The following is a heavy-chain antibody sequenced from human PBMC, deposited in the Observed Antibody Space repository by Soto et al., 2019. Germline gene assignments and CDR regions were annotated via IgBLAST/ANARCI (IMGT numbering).Heavy chain of an antibody. CDR2: ISAYNGNT. V-gene: IGHV1-18*01. J-gene: IGHJ4*02. Sequence: QVRLVQSGAEMKKPGASVKVSCKASGYTFTSYGISWVRQAPGQGLEWTGWISAYNGNTNYAQKLQGRVTMTTDTSTSTAYMELRSLRSDDTAVYYCARDAPVCCPVVVVGDYWGQGTLVTVSS. CDR1: GYTFTSYG. CDR3: ARDAPVCCPVVVVGDY. D-gene: IGHD2-15*01.